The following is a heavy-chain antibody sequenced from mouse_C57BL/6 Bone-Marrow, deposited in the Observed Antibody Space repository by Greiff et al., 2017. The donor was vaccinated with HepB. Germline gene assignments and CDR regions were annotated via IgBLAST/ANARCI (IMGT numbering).Heavy chain of an antibody. J-gene: IGHJ1*03. CDR3: ARRGDYGSNYWYFDV. CDR1: GYTFTDHT. V-gene: IGHV1-78*01. D-gene: IGHD1-1*01. CDR2: IYPRDGST. Sequence: VQLQQSDAELVKPGASVKISCKVSGYTFTDHTIHWMKQRPEQGLEWIGYIYPRDGSTKYNEKFKGKATLTADKSSSTAYMQLNSLTSEDSAVYFCARRGDYGSNYWYFDVWGTGTTVTVSS.